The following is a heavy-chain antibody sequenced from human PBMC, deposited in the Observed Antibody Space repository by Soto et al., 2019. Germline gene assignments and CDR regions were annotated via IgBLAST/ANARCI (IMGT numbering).Heavy chain of an antibody. D-gene: IGHD6-6*01. CDR1: GGSISSSSYY. CDR3: ARPRISSSSGAMDV. CDR2: IYYSGST. Sequence: PSETLSLTCTVCGGSISSSSYYWGWIRQPPGKGLEWIGSIYYSGSTYYNPSLKSRVTISVDTSKNQFSLKLSSVTAADTAVYYCARPRISSSSGAMDVWGQGTTVTVSS. V-gene: IGHV4-39*01. J-gene: IGHJ6*02.